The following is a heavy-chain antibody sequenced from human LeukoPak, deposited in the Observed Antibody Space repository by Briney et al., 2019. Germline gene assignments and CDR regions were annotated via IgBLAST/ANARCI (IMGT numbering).Heavy chain of an antibody. V-gene: IGHV4-39*07. CDR2: IYHSGST. CDR1: GGSISSSSYY. CDR3: ARVTSGSYGRLGY. D-gene: IGHD3-16*01. Sequence: SETLSPTCTVSGGSISSSSYYWGWIRQPPGKGLEWIGSIYHSGSTYYNPSLKSRVTISVDTSKNQFSLKLSSVTAADTAVCYCARVTSGSYGRLGYWGQGTLVTVSS. J-gene: IGHJ4*02.